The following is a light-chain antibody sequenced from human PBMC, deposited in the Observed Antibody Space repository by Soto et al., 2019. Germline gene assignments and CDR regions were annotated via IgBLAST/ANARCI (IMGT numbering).Light chain of an antibody. CDR2: AAS. J-gene: IGKJ2*01. V-gene: IGKV1-39*01. Sequence: DIQMTQSPSSLSAFAGDRVTITCRASQSISTNLNWYQQKPGKAPKLLIYAASSLQSGVPSRFSGSGSGTDLTLTITSLQPEDFATYYCQQSYSIPYIFGQGTKLDIK. CDR3: QQSYSIPYI. CDR1: QSISTN.